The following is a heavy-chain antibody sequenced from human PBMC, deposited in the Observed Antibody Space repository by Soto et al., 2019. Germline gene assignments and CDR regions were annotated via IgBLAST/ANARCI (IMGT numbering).Heavy chain of an antibody. CDR2: IYYSGST. D-gene: IGHD2-2*01. J-gene: IGHJ4*02. CDR3: ARDKVVPAANQDYFDY. CDR1: GGYIGSGGYY. Sequence: TLSLTCTCSGGYIGSGGYYWIWIRHRPGKGLEWIGYIYYSGSTYYNPSLKSRVTISVDTSKNQFSLKLSSVTAADTAVYYCARDKVVPAANQDYFDYWGQGTLVTVSS. V-gene: IGHV4-31*02.